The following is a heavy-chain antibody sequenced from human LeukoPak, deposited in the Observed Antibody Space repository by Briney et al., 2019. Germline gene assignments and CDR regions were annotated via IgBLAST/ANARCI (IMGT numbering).Heavy chain of an antibody. Sequence: GGSLRLSCEASGSGFTFGNFGMSWVRQAPGQGLEWLSGISGSGHYTYYADSVKGRFTISRDNSKNTLYIEMNSLRAEDTAVYYCAKDGSWGDYYFYFYMDVWGKGTTVTVSS. J-gene: IGHJ6*03. CDR2: ISGSGHYT. CDR1: GSGFTFGNFG. D-gene: IGHD3-16*01. V-gene: IGHV3-23*01. CDR3: AKDGSWGDYYFYFYMDV.